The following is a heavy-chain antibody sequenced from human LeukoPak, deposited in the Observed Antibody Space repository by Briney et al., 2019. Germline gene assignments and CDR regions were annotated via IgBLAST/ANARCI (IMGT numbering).Heavy chain of an antibody. CDR2: IIPIFGTA. J-gene: IGHJ4*02. V-gene: IGHV1-69*13. Sequence: SVTVSCTASGGTFSSYAISWVRQAPGQGLEWMGGIIPIFGTANYAQKFQGRVTITADESTSTAYMELSSLRSEDTAVYYCAREYSYGYPFDYWGQGTLVTVSS. D-gene: IGHD5-18*01. CDR3: AREYSYGYPFDY. CDR1: GGTFSSYA.